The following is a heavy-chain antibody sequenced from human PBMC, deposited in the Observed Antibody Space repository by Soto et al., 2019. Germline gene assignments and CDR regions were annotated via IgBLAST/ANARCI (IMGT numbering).Heavy chain of an antibody. D-gene: IGHD2-15*01. CDR2: INPNGGTT. CDR3: AAFCSGGGCPPGPWN. V-gene: IGHV1-46*03. CDR1: GYSFTPYY. J-gene: IGHJ3*01. Sequence: QVVQSGAEVRKPGASVKVSCKASGYSFTPYYIHWFRQAPGQGLEWMAIINPNGGTTNYAQKFQGRVTVTRDMSASTVYMELRSLRSDDTAVYYCAAFCSGGGCPPGPWNWGRGTMVTVSS.